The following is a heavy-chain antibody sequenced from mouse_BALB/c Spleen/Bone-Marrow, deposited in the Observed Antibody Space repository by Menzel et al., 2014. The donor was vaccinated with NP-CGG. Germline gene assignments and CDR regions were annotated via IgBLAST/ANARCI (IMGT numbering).Heavy chain of an antibody. D-gene: IGHD1-1*01. V-gene: IGHV5-4*02. CDR3: VLRWFAY. Sequence: EVKLVESGGGLVKPGGSLKLSCAASGFTFSDYYMYWVRQTPEKRLEWVATISDGGSYTYYPDSVKGRFTISRDNAKNNLFLQMSSLKSEDTAMYYCVLRWFAYWGQVTLVTVSA. J-gene: IGHJ3*01. CDR1: GFTFSDYY. CDR2: ISDGGSYT.